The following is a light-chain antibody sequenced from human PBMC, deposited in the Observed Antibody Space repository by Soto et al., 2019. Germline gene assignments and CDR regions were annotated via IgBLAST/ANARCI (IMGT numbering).Light chain of an antibody. CDR2: GAS. CDR3: QQYGSSPPT. CDR1: QSVSSSY. J-gene: IGKJ1*01. V-gene: IGKV3-20*01. Sequence: EIVLTQSPGTLSLSPGERATLSCRASQSVSSSYLAWYQQKPGQAPRLLIYGASSRATGIPDRFSGSGSGTDFTLTIRRLEPEDFAAYYCQQYGSSPPTFGQGPKVEIK.